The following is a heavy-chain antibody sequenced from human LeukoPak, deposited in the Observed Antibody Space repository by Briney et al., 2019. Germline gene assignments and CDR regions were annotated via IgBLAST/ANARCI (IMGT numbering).Heavy chain of an antibody. CDR3: ARDGDFWSAQGAFDI. D-gene: IGHD3-3*01. J-gene: IGHJ3*02. Sequence: GGSLRLSCAASGFTFNNYWMSWVRLAPGKGLEWAANIKKDGSEKFYVDSVKGRFTISRDNAKNSLYLQMNSLRAEDTAVYYCARDGDFWSAQGAFDIWGQGTMVTVSS. V-gene: IGHV3-7*01. CDR1: GFTFNNYW. CDR2: IKKDGSEK.